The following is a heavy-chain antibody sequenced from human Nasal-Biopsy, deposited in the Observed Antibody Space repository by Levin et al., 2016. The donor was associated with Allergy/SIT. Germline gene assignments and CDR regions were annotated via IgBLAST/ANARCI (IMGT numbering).Heavy chain of an antibody. CDR2: INQDGSEK. J-gene: IGHJ4*02. D-gene: IGHD1-20*01. V-gene: IGHV3-7*01. CDR3: ARESYNWNVAPTDF. Sequence: GGSLRLSCAASGFTFTNYWMNWVRQAPGKGLEWVANINQDGSEKYYVDSVKGRFTISRDNAKNSLYLQMNSLRAEDRAVYYCARESYNWNVAPTDFWGQGTLVTVSS. CDR1: GFTFTNYW.